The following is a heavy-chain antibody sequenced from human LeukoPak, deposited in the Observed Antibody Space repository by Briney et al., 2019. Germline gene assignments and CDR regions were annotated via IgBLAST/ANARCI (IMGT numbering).Heavy chain of an antibody. J-gene: IGHJ4*02. D-gene: IGHD2-8*01. Sequence: GGSLRLSCAASGFTFSSYEMNWVRQAPGKGLEWVSYISSSGSTIYYADSVKGRFTISRDNAKNSLCMQMNSLRAEDMAVYYCARGGEWFSAGGVFDYWGQGTLVTVSS. CDR3: ARGGEWFSAGGVFDY. V-gene: IGHV3-48*03. CDR2: ISSSGSTI. CDR1: GFTFSSYE.